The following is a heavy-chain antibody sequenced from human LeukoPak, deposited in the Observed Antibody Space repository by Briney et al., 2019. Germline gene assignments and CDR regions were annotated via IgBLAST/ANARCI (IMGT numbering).Heavy chain of an antibody. J-gene: IGHJ4*02. CDR2: IYSGGST. CDR1: GFTFKTHA. Sequence: PGGSLRLSCEASGFTFKTHAMTWVRQAPGKGLEWVSVIYSGGSTYYADSVKGRFTISRDNSKNTLYLQMNSLRAEDTAVYYCAKDRGSGYHYFDYWGQGTLVTVSS. D-gene: IGHD3-22*01. CDR3: AKDRGSGYHYFDY. V-gene: IGHV3-53*01.